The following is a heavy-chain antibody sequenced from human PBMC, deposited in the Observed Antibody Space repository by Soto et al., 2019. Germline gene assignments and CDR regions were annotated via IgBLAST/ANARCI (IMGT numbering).Heavy chain of an antibody. CDR2: IIPIFGTA. CDR3: ARDRRGRKTFGGVISTRRYYGMDV. V-gene: IGHV1-69*01. Sequence: QVQLVQSGAEVKKPGSSVKVSCKASGGTFSSYAISWVRQAPGQGLEWMGGIIPIFGTANYAQQFQGRVTITADESTSTAHMERSSLRAEDTAGYDCARDRRGRKTFGGVISTRRYYGMDVWGQGTTVTVSS. CDR1: GGTFSSYA. D-gene: IGHD3-16*01. J-gene: IGHJ6*02.